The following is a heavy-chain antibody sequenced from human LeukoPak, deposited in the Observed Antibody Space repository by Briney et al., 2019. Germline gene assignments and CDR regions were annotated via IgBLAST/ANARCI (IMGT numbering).Heavy chain of an antibody. D-gene: IGHD3-22*01. Sequence: ASVKLSFKASGYTFTSYGISWVRQAPGQGLEWMGWISAYNGNTNYAQKLQGRVTMTTDTSTSTAYMELRSLRSDETAVYYCARGPQYYYDSSGTPHLDYWGQGTLVTVSS. CDR2: ISAYNGNT. CDR3: ARGPQYYYDSSGTPHLDY. V-gene: IGHV1-18*01. J-gene: IGHJ4*02. CDR1: GYTFTSYG.